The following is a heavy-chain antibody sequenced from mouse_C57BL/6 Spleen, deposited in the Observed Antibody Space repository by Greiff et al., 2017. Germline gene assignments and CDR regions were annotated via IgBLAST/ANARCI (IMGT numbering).Heavy chain of an antibody. D-gene: IGHD4-1*01. CDR2: IYWDDDK. CDR3: AQRAHDWGYAMDY. V-gene: IGHV8-12*01. J-gene: IGHJ4*01. Sequence: QVTLKVSGPGILQPSQTLSLTCSFSGFSLSTSGMGVSWIRQPSGKGLEWLAHIYWDDDKRDNPSLKSRLTISKDTSRNQVLLKITSVDTADTATYYCAQRAHDWGYAMDYWGQGTSVTVSS. CDR1: GFSLSTSGMG.